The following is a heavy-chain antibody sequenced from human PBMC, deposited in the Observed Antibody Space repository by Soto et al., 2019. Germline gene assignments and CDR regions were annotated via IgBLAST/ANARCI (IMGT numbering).Heavy chain of an antibody. CDR2: IIPILGIA. Sequence: QVQLVQSGAEVKKPGSSVKVSCKASGGTFSSYTISWVRQAPGQGLEWMGRIIPILGIANYAQKFQGRVTITADKSTSTAYMELSSLRSEDTAVYYCARAGSSGRTGTFDIWGQGTMVTVSS. CDR3: ARAGSSGRTGTFDI. CDR1: GGTFSSYT. J-gene: IGHJ3*02. V-gene: IGHV1-69*02. D-gene: IGHD6-19*01.